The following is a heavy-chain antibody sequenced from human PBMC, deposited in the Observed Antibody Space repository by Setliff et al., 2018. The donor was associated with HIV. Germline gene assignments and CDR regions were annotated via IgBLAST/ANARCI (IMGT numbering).Heavy chain of an antibody. Sequence: GGSLRLSCAVSGFTFEDYGMTWVRQAPGKGLEWVSVINGGTTTNYADSVKGRFTISRDNAKNSLYLQMNSLRAEDTAVYYCARDFYCSGGSCYSPGGTDAFDIWGQGTMVTVSS. CDR3: ARDFYCSGGSCYSPGGTDAFDI. CDR2: INGGTTT. CDR1: GFTFEDYG. V-gene: IGHV3-20*04. D-gene: IGHD2-15*01. J-gene: IGHJ3*02.